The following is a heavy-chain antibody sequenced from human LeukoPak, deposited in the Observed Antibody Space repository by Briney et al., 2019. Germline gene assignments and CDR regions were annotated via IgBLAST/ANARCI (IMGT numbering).Heavy chain of an antibody. D-gene: IGHD3-3*01. CDR2: ISAYNGNT. J-gene: IGHJ6*02. V-gene: IGHV1-18*01. CDR1: GYTFTCYG. Sequence: ASVKVSCKASGYTFTCYGISWVRQAPGQGLEWMGWISAYNGNTNYAQKLQGRVTMTTDTSTSTAYMELRSLRSDDTAVYYCAREGYDFWSGYYARDPYYYYGMDVWGQGTTVTVSS. CDR3: AREGYDFWSGYYARDPYYYYGMDV.